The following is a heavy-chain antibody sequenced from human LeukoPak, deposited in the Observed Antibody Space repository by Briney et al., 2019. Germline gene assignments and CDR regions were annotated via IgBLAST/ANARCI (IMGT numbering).Heavy chain of an antibody. CDR1: GFTFSSYA. CDR2: ISFDGSNK. Sequence: GSLRLSCVASGFTFSSYAMHWVRQAPGKGLEWVAVISFDGSNKYYADSVKGRFTISRDNSKNTLYLQMNSLRAEDTAVYYCARDNSYSSSWGPFDYWGQGTLVTVSS. J-gene: IGHJ4*02. D-gene: IGHD6-13*01. CDR3: ARDNSYSSSWGPFDY. V-gene: IGHV3-30*04.